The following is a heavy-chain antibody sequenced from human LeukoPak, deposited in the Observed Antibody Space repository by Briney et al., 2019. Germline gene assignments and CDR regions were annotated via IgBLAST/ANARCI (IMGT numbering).Heavy chain of an antibody. J-gene: IGHJ4*02. Sequence: GGSLRLSFAASGFTFSSYAMSWVRQAPGKGLEWVSAISGSGGSTYYADSVKGRFTISRDNSKNTLYLQMNSLRAEDTAVYYCAKGPGSKAAGTGGFDYWGQGTLVTVSS. CDR3: AKGPGSKAAGTGGFDY. D-gene: IGHD6-13*01. V-gene: IGHV3-23*01. CDR2: ISGSGGST. CDR1: GFTFSSYA.